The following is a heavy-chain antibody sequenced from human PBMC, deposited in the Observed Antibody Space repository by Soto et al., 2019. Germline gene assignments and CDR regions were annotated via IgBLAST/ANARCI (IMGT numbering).Heavy chain of an antibody. CDR3: ARVPGIQLWVTYDY. V-gene: IGHV1-3*01. Sequence: ASVKVSCKASGYTFTSYAMHWVRQAPGQRLEWMGWINAGNGNTKYSQKFQGRVTITRDTSASTAYMELSSLRSEDTAVYYCARVPGIQLWVTYDYWGQGTLVTVSS. CDR1: GYTFTSYA. D-gene: IGHD5-18*01. J-gene: IGHJ4*02. CDR2: INAGNGNT.